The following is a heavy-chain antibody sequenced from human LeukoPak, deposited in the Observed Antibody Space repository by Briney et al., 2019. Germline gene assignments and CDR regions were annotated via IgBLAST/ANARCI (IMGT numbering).Heavy chain of an antibody. Sequence: SETLSLTCAVYVESSSGYYWSWIRQPPGKGLEWIGEINHSGSTNYNPSLKSRVTISVDTSKNQFSLKLSSVTAADTAVYYCARGRYYYGSGSSYDYWGQGTLVTVSS. J-gene: IGHJ4*02. CDR1: VESSSGYY. D-gene: IGHD3-10*01. CDR2: INHSGST. V-gene: IGHV4-34*01. CDR3: ARGRYYYGSGSSYDY.